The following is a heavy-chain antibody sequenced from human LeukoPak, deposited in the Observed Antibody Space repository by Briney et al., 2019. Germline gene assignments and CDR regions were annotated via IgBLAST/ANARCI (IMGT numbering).Heavy chain of an antibody. Sequence: ASVKVSCKASGYTFTSYYMHWVRQAPGQGLEWMGIINPSGGSTSYAQKFQGRVTMTRDMSTSTVYMELSSLRSEDTAVYYCALRAAAGPYYFDYWGQGTLVTVSS. J-gene: IGHJ4*02. CDR3: ALRAAAGPYYFDY. CDR2: INPSGGST. CDR1: GYTFTSYY. V-gene: IGHV1-46*01. D-gene: IGHD6-13*01.